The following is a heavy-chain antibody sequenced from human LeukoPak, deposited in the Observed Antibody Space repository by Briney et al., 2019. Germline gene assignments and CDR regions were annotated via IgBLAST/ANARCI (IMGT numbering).Heavy chain of an antibody. D-gene: IGHD1-26*01. CDR3: ARDPYSGGYGPYYYYYMDV. CDR2: ISSSSTFI. Sequence: GGSLRLSCVASGFTIETYTLNWVRQAPGKGLEWVSSISSSSTFIYYTDSLKGRFTISRDNAKNSLYLQMNSLRDEDTAVYYCARDPYSGGYGPYYYYYMDVWGKGTTVTISS. CDR1: GFTIETYT. V-gene: IGHV3-21*01. J-gene: IGHJ6*03.